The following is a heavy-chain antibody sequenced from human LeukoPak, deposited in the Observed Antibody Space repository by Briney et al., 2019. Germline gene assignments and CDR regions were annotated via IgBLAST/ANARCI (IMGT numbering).Heavy chain of an antibody. D-gene: IGHD3-9*01. J-gene: IGHJ4*02. Sequence: SETLSLTCAVSGGSISSSNWWSWVRQPPGKGLEWIGEIYHSGSTNYNPSLESRVTISVDKSKNQFSLKLSSVTAADTAVYYCARVARTGYYFDYWGQGTLVTVSS. CDR1: GGSISSSNW. CDR2: IYHSGST. CDR3: ARVARTGYYFDY. V-gene: IGHV4-4*02.